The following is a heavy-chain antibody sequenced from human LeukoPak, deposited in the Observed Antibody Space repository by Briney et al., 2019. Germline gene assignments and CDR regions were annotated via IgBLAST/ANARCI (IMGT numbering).Heavy chain of an antibody. CDR3: ARVVIPSIAARPALNMDV. D-gene: IGHD6-6*01. V-gene: IGHV3-48*01. J-gene: IGHJ6*03. CDR1: GFTFSSYS. Sequence: GGSLRLSCAASGFTFSSYSMNWVRQAPGKGLEWVSYISSSSSTIYYADSVKGQFTISRDNAKNSLYLQMNGLRAEDTAVYYCARVVIPSIAARPALNMDVWGKGTTVTVSS. CDR2: ISSSSSTI.